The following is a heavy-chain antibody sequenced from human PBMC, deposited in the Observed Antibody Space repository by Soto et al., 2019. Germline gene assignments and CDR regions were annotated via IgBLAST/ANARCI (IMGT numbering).Heavy chain of an antibody. CDR1: GGSFSGYY. Sequence: SETLSLTCAVYGGSFSGYYWSWIRQPPGKGLEWIGEINHSGSTNYNPSLKGRVTISVDTSKNQFSLKLSSLTAADTAVYYCARGDGDIVGVVAARPRRWFDPWGQGTLVTVSS. CDR2: INHSGST. D-gene: IGHD2-15*01. J-gene: IGHJ5*02. CDR3: ARGDGDIVGVVAARPRRWFDP. V-gene: IGHV4-34*01.